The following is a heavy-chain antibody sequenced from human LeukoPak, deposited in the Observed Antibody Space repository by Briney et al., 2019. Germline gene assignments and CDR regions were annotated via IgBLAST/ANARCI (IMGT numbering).Heavy chain of an antibody. CDR3: ASISEVWSGYYTVHFDY. D-gene: IGHD3-3*01. CDR2: INPNSGDT. V-gene: IGHV1-2*02. CDR1: GYTFTDYY. Sequence: ASVKVSCKASGYTFTDYYMHWVRQAPGQGLERMGRINPNSGDTNYAQKFQGRVTMTRDTSISTAYMELSRLRFDDTAVYYCASISEVWSGYYTVHFDYWGQGTLVTVSS. J-gene: IGHJ4*02.